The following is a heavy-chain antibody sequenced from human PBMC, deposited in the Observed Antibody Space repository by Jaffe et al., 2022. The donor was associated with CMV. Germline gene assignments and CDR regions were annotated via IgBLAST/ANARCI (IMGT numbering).Heavy chain of an antibody. CDR3: AKGVQPGGYSGYDLSYYYGMDV. Sequence: EVQLVESGGGLVQPGRSLRLSCAASGFTFDDYAMHWVRQAPGKGLEWVSGISWNSGSIGYADSVKGRFTISRDNAKNSLYLQMNSLRAEDTALYYCAKGVQPGGYSGYDLSYYYGMDVWGQGTTVTVSS. CDR2: ISWNSGSI. D-gene: IGHD5-12*01. V-gene: IGHV3-9*01. J-gene: IGHJ6*02. CDR1: GFTFDDYA.